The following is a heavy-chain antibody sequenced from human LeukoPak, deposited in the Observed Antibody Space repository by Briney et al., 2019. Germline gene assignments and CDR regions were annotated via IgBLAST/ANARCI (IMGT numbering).Heavy chain of an antibody. V-gene: IGHV1-46*01. CDR3: ARAGFGAARRCWFDP. D-gene: IGHD6-6*01. CDR1: GYTFTSYY. J-gene: IGHJ5*02. CDR2: INPSGGST. Sequence: ASVKVSCKASGYTFTSYYMHWVRQAPGQGLEWMGIINPSGGSTSYAQKFQGRVTMTRDTSTSTVYMELSSLRSEDTAVYYCARAGFGAARRCWFDPWGQGTLVTVSS.